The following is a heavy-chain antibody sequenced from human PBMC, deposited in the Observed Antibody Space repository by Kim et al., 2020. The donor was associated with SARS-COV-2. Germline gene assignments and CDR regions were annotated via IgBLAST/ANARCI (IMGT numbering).Heavy chain of an antibody. CDR1: GFTFSSYA. Sequence: GGSLRLSCAASGFTFSSYAMSWVRQAPGKGLEWVSAISGSGGSTYYEDSVKGRFTISTDNSKNTRYLQMNSLRADDTAVYYCSKKEYCGGDCYYLGDYWGQGTLVTVSS. CDR3: SKKEYCGGDCYYLGDY. D-gene: IGHD2-21*02. V-gene: IGHV3-23*01. J-gene: IGHJ4*02. CDR2: ISGSGGST.